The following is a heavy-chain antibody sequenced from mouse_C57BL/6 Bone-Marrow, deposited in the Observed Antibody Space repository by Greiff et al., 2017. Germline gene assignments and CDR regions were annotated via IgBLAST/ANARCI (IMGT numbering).Heavy chain of an antibody. CDR2: IDPETGGT. CDR3: TRRWLLCVDY. V-gene: IGHV1-15*01. CDR1: GYTFTDYE. D-gene: IGHD2-3*01. Sequence: VKLVESGAELVRPGASVTLSCKASGYTFTDYEMHWVKQTPVHGLEWIGAIDPETGGTAYNQKFKGKAILTADKSSSTAYMELRSLTSRDSAVYYCTRRWLLCVDYWGQGTTLTVSA. J-gene: IGHJ2*01.